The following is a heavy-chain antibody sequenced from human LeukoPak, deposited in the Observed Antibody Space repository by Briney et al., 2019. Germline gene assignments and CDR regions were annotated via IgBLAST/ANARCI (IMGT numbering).Heavy chain of an antibody. J-gene: IGHJ4*02. CDR2: ISWNSGSI. CDR3: AKRNDGYVISSFDY. CDR1: GFTFDDYA. Sequence: GGSLRLSCAASGFTFDDYAMHWVRQAPGKGLEWVSGISWNSGSIGYADSVKGRFTISRDNAKNSLYLQMNSLRAEDTALYYCAKRNDGYVISSFDYWGQGTLVTVSS. D-gene: IGHD1-1*01. V-gene: IGHV3-9*01.